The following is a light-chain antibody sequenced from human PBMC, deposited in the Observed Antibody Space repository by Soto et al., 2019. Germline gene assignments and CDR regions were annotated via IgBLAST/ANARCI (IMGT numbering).Light chain of an antibody. CDR2: AAS. CDR1: SNDIGTYDY. CDR3: SSYTSGSTLYV. J-gene: IGLJ1*01. V-gene: IGLV2-14*01. Sequence: QSALTQPTSVSGSPGQSITISCTGNSNDIGTYDYVSWYQQHPGKAPRLMIYAASNRPSGVSHRFSGSRSGNTASLTISGLQAEDEAHYYCSSYTSGSTLYVFGTGTKVTVL.